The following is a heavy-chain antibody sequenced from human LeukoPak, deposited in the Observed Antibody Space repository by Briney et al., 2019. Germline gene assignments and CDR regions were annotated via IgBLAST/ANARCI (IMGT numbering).Heavy chain of an antibody. CDR1: GYTFTSYG. D-gene: IGHD6-19*01. CDR2: ISACNGNT. V-gene: IGHV1-18*01. Sequence: GASVKVSCKASGYTFTSYGICWVRQAPGQGLEWMGWISACNGNTNYAQKLQGRVTMTTDTSTSTVYMELRSLTSDDTAVYYCARVGSGWSRDYWGQGTLVTVSS. J-gene: IGHJ4*02. CDR3: ARVGSGWSRDY.